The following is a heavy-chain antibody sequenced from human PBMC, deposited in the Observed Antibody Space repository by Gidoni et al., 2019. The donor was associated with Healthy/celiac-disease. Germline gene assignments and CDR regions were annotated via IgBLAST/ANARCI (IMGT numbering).Heavy chain of an antibody. Sequence: GLEWIGSSYYSGSTYYNPSLKSRVTISVDTSKNQFSLKLSSVTAADTAVYYCARLGRGSGSYYRPYYYYGMDVWGQGTTVTVSS. J-gene: IGHJ6*02. D-gene: IGHD3-10*01. CDR2: SYYSGST. V-gene: IGHV4-39*01. CDR3: ARLGRGSGSYYRPYYYYGMDV.